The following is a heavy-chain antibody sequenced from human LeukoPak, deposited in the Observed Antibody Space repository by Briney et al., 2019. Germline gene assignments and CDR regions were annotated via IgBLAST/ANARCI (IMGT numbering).Heavy chain of an antibody. Sequence: ASVKVSCKASGYTFTSYYMHWVRQAPGQGLEWMGIINPSGGSTGYAQKFQGRVTMTRDTSTSTVYMELSSLRSEDTAVYYCARDRAYYYGSGSYYYAFDIWGQGTMVTVSS. CDR1: GYTFTSYY. CDR2: INPSGGST. V-gene: IGHV1-46*01. CDR3: ARDRAYYYGSGSYYYAFDI. J-gene: IGHJ3*02. D-gene: IGHD3-10*01.